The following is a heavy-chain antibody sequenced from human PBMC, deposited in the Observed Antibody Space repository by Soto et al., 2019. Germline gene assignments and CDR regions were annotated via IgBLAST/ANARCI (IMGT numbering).Heavy chain of an antibody. D-gene: IGHD2-15*01. CDR1: GFTFSDSA. V-gene: IGHV3-73*01. CDR3: TRHVDCSGGSCYSGYYYYMDV. Sequence: EVQLVESGGGLVQPGGSLKLSCAASGFTFSDSAMHWVRQASGKGLEWVGRIRSKPNTDATAYAASVKGRFTISRDDSKNTAYLQMNSLKTEETAVYYCTRHVDCSGGSCYSGYYYYMDVWGKGTTVTVSS. J-gene: IGHJ6*03. CDR2: IRSKPNTDAT.